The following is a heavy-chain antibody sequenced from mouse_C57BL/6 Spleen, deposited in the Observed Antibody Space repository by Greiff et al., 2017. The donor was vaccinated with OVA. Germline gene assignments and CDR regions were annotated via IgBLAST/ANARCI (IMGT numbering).Heavy chain of an antibody. CDR1: GYTFTSYW. Sequence: QVQLQQPGAELVKPGASVKLSCKASGYTFTSYWMHWVKQRPGQGLEWIGMIHPNSGSTNYNEKFKSKATLTVDKSSSTAYMQLSSLTSEDSAVYYCASRLYYGLYDMDDWGKGTSVTVSS. CDR2: IHPNSGST. J-gene: IGHJ4*01. CDR3: ASRLYYGLYDMDD. V-gene: IGHV1-64*01. D-gene: IGHD2-1*01.